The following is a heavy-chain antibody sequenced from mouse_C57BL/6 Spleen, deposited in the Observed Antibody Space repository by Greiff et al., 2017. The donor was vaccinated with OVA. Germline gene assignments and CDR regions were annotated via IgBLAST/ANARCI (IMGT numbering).Heavy chain of an antibody. CDR1: GYTFTSYW. D-gene: IGHD1-1*01. J-gene: IGHJ4*01. CDR3: AKNYYGSSPPYYAMDY. Sequence: VQLQQPGAELVKPGASVKLSCKASGYTFTSYWMHWVKQRPGQGLEWIGMIHPNSGSTNYNEKFKSKATLTVDKSSSTAYMQLSSLTSEDSAVYYCAKNYYGSSPPYYAMDYWGQGTSVTVSS. V-gene: IGHV1-64*01. CDR2: IHPNSGST.